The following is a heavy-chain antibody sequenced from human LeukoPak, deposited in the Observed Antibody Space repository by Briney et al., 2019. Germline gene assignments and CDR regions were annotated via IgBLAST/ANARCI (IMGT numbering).Heavy chain of an antibody. CDR2: ISAYNGNT. CDR3: ARTDLPYYYDSSGYYDFDY. V-gene: IGHV1-18*01. J-gene: IGHJ4*02. Sequence: GASVKVSCKASGYTFTSYGISWVRQAPGQGLEWMGWISAYNGNTNYAQKLQGRVTMTTDTSTSTAYMELRSLRSDDTAVYYCARTDLPYYYDSSGYYDFDYWGQGTLVTASS. CDR1: GYTFTSYG. D-gene: IGHD3-22*01.